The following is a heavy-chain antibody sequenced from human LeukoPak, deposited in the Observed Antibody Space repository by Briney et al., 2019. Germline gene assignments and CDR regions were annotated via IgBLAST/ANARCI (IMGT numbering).Heavy chain of an antibody. CDR2: IYYSGST. Sequence: SETLSLTCTVSGGSISSYYWSWIRQPPGKGLEWIGYIYYSGSTNYNPSLKSRVTISVDTSKNQFSLKLSSVTAADTAVYYCARGAWDSSWYFAEYYFDYWGQGTLVTVSS. J-gene: IGHJ4*02. V-gene: IGHV4-59*01. CDR3: ARGAWDSSWYFAEYYFDY. CDR1: GGSISSYY. D-gene: IGHD6-13*01.